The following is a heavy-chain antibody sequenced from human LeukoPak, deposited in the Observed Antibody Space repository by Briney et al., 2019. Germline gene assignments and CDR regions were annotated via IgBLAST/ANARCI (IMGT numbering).Heavy chain of an antibody. D-gene: IGHD3-3*01. CDR2: ISSSASTI. CDR3: ARGPFWSGYYDD. Sequence: GGSLRLSCAASGFTFSSYGMHWVRQAPGKGLEWVPYISSSASTIYYADSVKGRFTISRDNAKNSLYLQMNSLRAEDTAIYYCARGPFWSGYYDDWGQGTLVTVSS. CDR1: GFTFSSYG. V-gene: IGHV3-48*04. J-gene: IGHJ4*02.